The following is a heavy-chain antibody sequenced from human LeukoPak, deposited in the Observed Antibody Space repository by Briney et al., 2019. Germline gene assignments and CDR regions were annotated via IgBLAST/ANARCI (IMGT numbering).Heavy chain of an antibody. V-gene: IGHV3-23*01. J-gene: IGHJ4*02. CDR2: ISNNGGYT. D-gene: IGHD2-15*01. CDR3: AKQLGYCSDGSCYSPY. CDR1: GFTSSSSA. Sequence: HPGGSLRLSCAASGFTSSSSAMSWVRQAPGKGLEWVSAISNNGGYTYYADSVQGRFTISRDNSKSTLCLQMNSLRAEDTAVYYCAKQLGYCSDGSCYSPYWGQGTLVTVSS.